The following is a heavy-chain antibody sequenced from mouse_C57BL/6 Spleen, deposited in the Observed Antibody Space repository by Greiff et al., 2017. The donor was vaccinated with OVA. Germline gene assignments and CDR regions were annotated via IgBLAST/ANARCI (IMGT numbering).Heavy chain of an antibody. Sequence: QVQLQQPGAELVRPGSSVKLSCKASGYTFTSYWMHWVKQRPIQGLEWIGNIDPSDSETHYNQKFKDKATLTVDKSSSTAYMQLSSLTSEDSAVYYCARFGYDYPYAMDYWGQGTSVTVSS. D-gene: IGHD2-4*01. CDR1: GYTFTSYW. CDR3: ARFGYDYPYAMDY. J-gene: IGHJ4*01. V-gene: IGHV1-52*01. CDR2: IDPSDSET.